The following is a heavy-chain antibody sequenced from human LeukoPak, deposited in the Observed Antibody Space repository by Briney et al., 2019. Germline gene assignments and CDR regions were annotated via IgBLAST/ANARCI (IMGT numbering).Heavy chain of an antibody. V-gene: IGHV4-59*01. CDR1: GVSISRYY. D-gene: IGHD3-10*01. CDR2: IDDSGNT. CDR3: ARSDYHNSGSHTVFDAFDI. Sequence: SETLSLTCTVSGVSISRYYWSWIRRPPGKGLEWIGYIDDSGNTNYNPSLKSQVTISVDKSKNQFSLKLSFVTAADTAMYYCARSDYHNSGSHTVFDAFDIWGQGTRVTVSS. J-gene: IGHJ3*02.